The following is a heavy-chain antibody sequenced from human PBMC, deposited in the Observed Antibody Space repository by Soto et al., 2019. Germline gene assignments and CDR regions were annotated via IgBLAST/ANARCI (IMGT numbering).Heavy chain of an antibody. V-gene: IGHV3-13*01. Sequence: PGGSLRLSCAASGFTFSSYDMHWVRQATGKGLEWVSAIGTAGDTYYPGSVKGRFTISRENAKNSLYLQMNSLRAEDTAVYYCARAQDYGSGQRWRYYGMDVWGQGTKVTVSS. D-gene: IGHD3-10*01. CDR1: GFTFSSYD. J-gene: IGHJ6*02. CDR3: ARAQDYGSGQRWRYYGMDV. CDR2: IGTAGDT.